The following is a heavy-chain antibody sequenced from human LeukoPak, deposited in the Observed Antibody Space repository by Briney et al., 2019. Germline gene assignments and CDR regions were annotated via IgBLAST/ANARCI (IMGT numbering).Heavy chain of an antibody. J-gene: IGHJ4*02. CDR2: ISGSGGST. Sequence: PGGSLRLSCTASGFSISRYTMSWVRQAPGKGLEWVSAISGSGGSTYYADSVKGRFTISRDNSKNTLYLQMNSLRAEDTAVYYCAKVAYYDFWSGYSPQDYWGQGTLVTVSS. CDR1: GFSISRYT. V-gene: IGHV3-23*01. D-gene: IGHD3-3*01. CDR3: AKVAYYDFWSGYSPQDY.